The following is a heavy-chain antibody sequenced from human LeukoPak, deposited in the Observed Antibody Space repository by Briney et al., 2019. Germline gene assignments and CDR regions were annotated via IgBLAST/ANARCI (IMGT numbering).Heavy chain of an antibody. CDR3: AKDRGSSGYFVLYYFDY. V-gene: IGHV3-30*18. Sequence: PGRSLRLSCAASGFTFSSYGIHWVRQAPGKGLEWVALISYDGSNKYYADSVKGRFTISRDNSKNTLYLQMNSLRAEDTAVYYCAKDRGSSGYFVLYYFDYWGQGTLVTVSS. CDR1: GFTFSSYG. J-gene: IGHJ4*02. CDR2: ISYDGSNK. D-gene: IGHD3-22*01.